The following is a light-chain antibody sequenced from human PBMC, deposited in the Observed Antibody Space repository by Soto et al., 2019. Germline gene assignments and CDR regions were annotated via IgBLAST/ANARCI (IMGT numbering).Light chain of an antibody. J-gene: IGLJ1*01. CDR2: EVS. Sequence: LTQPASVSGSPGQSITISCTVTSSDVGGYNYVSWYQQHPGKAPKLMIYEVSNRPLGVSNRFSGSKSGNTASLTISGLQAEDEADYYCTSYTSSSTLDVFGTGTKVTVL. CDR1: SSDVGGYNY. CDR3: TSYTSSSTLDV. V-gene: IGLV2-14*01.